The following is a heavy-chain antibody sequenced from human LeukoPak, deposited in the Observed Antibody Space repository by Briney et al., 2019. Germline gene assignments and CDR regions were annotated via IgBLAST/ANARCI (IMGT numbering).Heavy chain of an antibody. D-gene: IGHD6-13*01. CDR1: GLTFNNYG. V-gene: IGHV3-30*18. J-gene: IGHJ4*02. CDR3: AKEVSRYSSSWSWDY. CDR2: ISYDGSAY. Sequence: PGRSLRLSCAASGLTFNNYGMHWVRQSPGKGLEWVAVISYDGSAYYYADSVKGRSTISRDNSKNTLYLQMNSLRAEDTALYYCAKEVSRYSSSWSWDYWGQGTLVTVSS.